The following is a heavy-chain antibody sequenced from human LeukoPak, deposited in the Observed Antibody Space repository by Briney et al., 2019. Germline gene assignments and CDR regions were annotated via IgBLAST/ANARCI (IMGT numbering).Heavy chain of an antibody. V-gene: IGHV3-11*04. CDR2: ISSDGNSN. D-gene: IGHD5-24*01. J-gene: IGHJ4*02. Sequence: GGSLRLSCAASGFSFCGYFMTWVRPAPGEGLEWIAYISSDGNSNYYADSVRGRFTISRDNAKNSLYLQMNSLPAEDTAVYYCARETRWDFDYWGQGALVSVSS. CDR3: ARETRWDFDY. CDR1: GFSFCGYF.